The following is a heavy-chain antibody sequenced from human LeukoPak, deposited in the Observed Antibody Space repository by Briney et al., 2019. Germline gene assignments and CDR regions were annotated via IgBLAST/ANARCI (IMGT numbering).Heavy chain of an antibody. V-gene: IGHV4-30-4*01. Sequence: SETLSLTCTVSGGSINSCDYYWSWLRQPPGKGLEWIGYIYYSGTTYYNPSLKSRVTISRDTSKTQFSLRLTSVTAADTAVYYWARDRLHGMDVWGQGTTVTVSS. CDR3: ARDRLHGMDV. D-gene: IGHD4-11*01. CDR2: IYYSGTT. J-gene: IGHJ6*02. CDR1: GGSINSCDYY.